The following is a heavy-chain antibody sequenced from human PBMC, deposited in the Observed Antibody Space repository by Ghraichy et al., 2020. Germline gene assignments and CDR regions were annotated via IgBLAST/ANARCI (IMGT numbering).Heavy chain of an antibody. V-gene: IGHV4-59*01. J-gene: IGHJ4*02. Sequence: IAYNGDSGSANCNPSLKSRVTVSIDTSKNQFSLKLTSVTAADTAMYYCGRDNWGSIDFWGQG. CDR3: GRDNWGSIDF. D-gene: IGHD7-27*01. CDR2: NGDSGSA.